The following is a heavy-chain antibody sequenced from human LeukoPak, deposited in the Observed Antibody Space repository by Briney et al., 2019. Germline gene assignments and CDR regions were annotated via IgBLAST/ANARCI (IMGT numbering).Heavy chain of an antibody. CDR2: IYTSGST. CDR1: GGSISSGSYY. Sequence: SETLSLTCTVSGGSISSGSYYWRWVRQPAGKGVEWIGRIYTSGSTNYNHSVKSRVTISGKKPKKQYSLKKRAMTAADTAVYYCASLQSNSYYYYYMDVWGKGTTVTVSS. D-gene: IGHD4-11*01. J-gene: IGHJ6*03. V-gene: IGHV4-61*02. CDR3: ASLQSNSYYYYYMDV.